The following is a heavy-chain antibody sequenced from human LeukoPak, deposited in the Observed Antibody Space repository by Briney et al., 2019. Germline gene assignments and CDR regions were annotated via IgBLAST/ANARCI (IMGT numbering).Heavy chain of an antibody. D-gene: IGHD3-10*01. CDR2: IISIFGTG. CDR3: AREVITMVRGVISPVASDY. J-gene: IGHJ4*02. CDR1: GGTFSSYA. Sequence: ASVKVSCKASGGTFSSYAISWARQAPGQGLEWMGRIISIFGTGNYAQKFQGRVTITTDESTSTAYMELSSLRSEDTAVYYCAREVITMVRGVISPVASDYWGQGTPVTVSS. V-gene: IGHV1-69*05.